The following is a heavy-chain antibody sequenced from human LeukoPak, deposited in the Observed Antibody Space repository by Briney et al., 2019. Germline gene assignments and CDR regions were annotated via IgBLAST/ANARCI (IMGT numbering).Heavy chain of an antibody. CDR3: ARPSGSPYWYFDL. D-gene: IGHD3-3*01. Sequence: SETLSLTCTVSGGSVSSSVSYWGWLRQPPGKGLEWIGTVFYSGNTYYNPSLKSRVIISVYRSKNQFFLSLYFVTAADTAMYYCARPSGSPYWYFDLWGRGMLVTVSP. J-gene: IGHJ2*01. V-gene: IGHV4-39*01. CDR1: GGSVSSSVSY. CDR2: VFYSGNT.